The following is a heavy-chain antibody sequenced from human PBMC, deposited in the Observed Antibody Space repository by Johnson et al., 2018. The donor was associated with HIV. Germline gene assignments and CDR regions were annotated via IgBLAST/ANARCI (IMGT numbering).Heavy chain of an antibody. CDR2: ISYDGSNK. J-gene: IGHJ3*02. Sequence: QEQLVESGGGVVQPGRSLRLSCVASRFTFSSYSMHWVRQAPGKGLEWVAVISYDGSNKYYADSVKGRFTISRDNSKNTLYLQMNSLRAEDTAVYYCARDLDPFGPVQAFDIWGQGTMVTVSS. CDR3: ARDLDPFGPVQAFDI. CDR1: RFTFSSYS. V-gene: IGHV3-30-3*01. D-gene: IGHD3-10*01.